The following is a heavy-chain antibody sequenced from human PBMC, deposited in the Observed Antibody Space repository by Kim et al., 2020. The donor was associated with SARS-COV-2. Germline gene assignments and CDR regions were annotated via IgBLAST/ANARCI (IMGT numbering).Heavy chain of an antibody. Sequence: GGSLRLSCVASGVSFNNAWMSWVRQAPGKGLEWVGRIISEAAGGTTSYAAPVRGRFTISRDDSEKTVYLEMDSLKIEDTAVYYCTIDPGDAYGFGPGFWGQGTPVTVSS. CDR3: TIDPGDAYGFGPGF. CDR2: IISEAAGGTT. CDR1: GVSFNNAW. D-gene: IGHD3-16*01. J-gene: IGHJ4*02. V-gene: IGHV3-15*01.